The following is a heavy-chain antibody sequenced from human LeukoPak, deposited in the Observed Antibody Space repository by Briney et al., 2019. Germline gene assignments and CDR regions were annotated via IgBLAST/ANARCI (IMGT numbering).Heavy chain of an antibody. CDR1: GYTFTNYE. CDR3: ARTSLYATNHDAFDI. J-gene: IGHJ3*02. D-gene: IGHD2-8*01. V-gene: IGHV1-8*01. Sequence: GASVKVSCKTSGYTFTNYEINWVRQASGQGLEWMGWMNPNNDNTAYAQKFQGRVTMTRDSSISTAYMELSSLTSEDTAVYDCARTSLYATNHDAFDIWGQGTMVTVPS. CDR2: MNPNNDNT.